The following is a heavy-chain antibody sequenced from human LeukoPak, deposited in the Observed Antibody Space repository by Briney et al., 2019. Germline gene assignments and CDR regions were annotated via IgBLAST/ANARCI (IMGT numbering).Heavy chain of an antibody. CDR2: ISSSGNTI. J-gene: IGHJ3*02. CDR1: GFTFSSYE. Sequence: GGSLILSCSASGFTFSSYEMNWVRQAPGKGLEWVSYISSSGNTIYYADSEKGRFTISRDNAKNSLYLQMNSLKAEDTAVYYCARDRVAAADDAFDIWGQGTMVTVSS. CDR3: ARDRVAAADDAFDI. D-gene: IGHD6-13*01. V-gene: IGHV3-48*03.